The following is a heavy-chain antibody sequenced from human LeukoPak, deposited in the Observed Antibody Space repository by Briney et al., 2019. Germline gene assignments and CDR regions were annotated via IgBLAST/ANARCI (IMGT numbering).Heavy chain of an antibody. J-gene: IGHJ4*02. Sequence: GGSLRLSCAASGFTFSSYEMNWVRQAPGKGLEWVSYISSSGSTIYYADSVKGRFTISRDNAKNSLYLRMNSLRAEDTAVYYCARDLGTYYYDSSGYGTRVYWGQGTLVTVSS. CDR2: ISSSGSTI. D-gene: IGHD3-22*01. V-gene: IGHV3-48*03. CDR1: GFTFSSYE. CDR3: ARDLGTYYYDSSGYGTRVY.